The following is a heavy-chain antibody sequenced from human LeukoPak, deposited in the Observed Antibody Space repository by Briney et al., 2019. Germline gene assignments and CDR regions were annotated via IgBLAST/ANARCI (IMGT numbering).Heavy chain of an antibody. J-gene: IGHJ3*02. D-gene: IGHD3-10*01. CDR2: INGDGRNI. CDR3: ARDRPLLWFGELSPDAFDI. V-gene: IGHV3-74*01. Sequence: PGGSLRLSCVASGFTFSSYWMHWVRQDPRKGLVWVSRINGDGRNINYADSVRGRFTISRDNAKNSLYLQMNSLRAEDTAVYYCARDRPLLWFGELSPDAFDIWGQGTMVTVSS. CDR1: GFTFSSYW.